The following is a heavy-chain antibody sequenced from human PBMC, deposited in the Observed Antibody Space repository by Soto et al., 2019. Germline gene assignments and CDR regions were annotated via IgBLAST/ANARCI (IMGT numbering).Heavy chain of an antibody. CDR2: ISGSGDST. D-gene: IGHD6-19*01. Sequence: EVQLLESGGGLVQPGGSLRLSCAASGFTFSGYAMDWVRQAPGKGLEWVSVISGSGDSTYYADSVKGRFTISRDNSKNTLYLQMNSLRAEDTAVYYCARRSSGWYFDYWGQGTLFTVSS. CDR1: GFTFSGYA. CDR3: ARRSSGWYFDY. V-gene: IGHV3-23*01. J-gene: IGHJ4*02.